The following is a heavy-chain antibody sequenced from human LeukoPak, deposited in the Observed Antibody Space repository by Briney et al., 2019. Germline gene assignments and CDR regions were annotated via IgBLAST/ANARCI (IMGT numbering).Heavy chain of an antibody. D-gene: IGHD3-10*01. V-gene: IGHV3-23*01. CDR3: ANTGSYHFNWFDP. J-gene: IGHJ5*02. CDR2: LSGSGGNP. Sequence: GGSLRLSCAASGFTFSSYAMSWVSQAPGKGLEWVSSLSGSGGNPYYADSVKGRFTISRDNSKNTLYLQMNSLRAEDTAVYYCANTGSYHFNWFDPWGQGTLVTVSS. CDR1: GFTFSSYA.